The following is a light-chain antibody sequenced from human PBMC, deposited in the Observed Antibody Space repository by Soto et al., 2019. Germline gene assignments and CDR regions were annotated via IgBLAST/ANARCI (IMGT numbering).Light chain of an antibody. CDR3: CSYAGSYTML. Sequence: QAVVTQPRSVSGSPGQSVTISCTGTSSDVGIYNYVSWYQQSPGKAPKLIIYDVTKRPSGVPDRFSGSKSGNTASLTISGLQAEDEADYYCCSYAGSYTMLFGGGTKLTVL. V-gene: IGLV2-11*01. J-gene: IGLJ2*01. CDR2: DVT. CDR1: SSDVGIYNY.